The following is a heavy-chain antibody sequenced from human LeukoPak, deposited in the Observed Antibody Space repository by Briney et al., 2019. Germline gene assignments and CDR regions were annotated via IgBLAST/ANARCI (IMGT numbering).Heavy chain of an antibody. CDR2: INYSGNT. CDR1: GGSISSSSYY. J-gene: IGHJ3*02. V-gene: IGHV4-39*01. Sequence: KTSETLSLTCTVSGGSISSSSYYWGWIRQPPGKGLEWIGSINYSGNTYYNPSLSSRVTISVDTSKNQFSLKLSSVTDADTAVYYCARTDYGGVPGGFDIWGQGTMVTVSS. D-gene: IGHD4/OR15-4a*01. CDR3: ARTDYGGVPGGFDI.